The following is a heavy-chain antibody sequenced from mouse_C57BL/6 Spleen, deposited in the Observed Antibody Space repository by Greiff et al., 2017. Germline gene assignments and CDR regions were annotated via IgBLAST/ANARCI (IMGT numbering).Heavy chain of an antibody. CDR1: GYAFSSSW. CDR3: ARERLPDYYAMDY. D-gene: IGHD2-4*01. V-gene: IGHV1-82*01. CDR2: IYPGDGDT. Sequence: VQVVESGPELVKPGASVKISCKASGYAFSSSWMNWVKQRPGKGLEWIGRIYPGDGDTNYNGKFKGKATLTADKSSSTAYMQLSSLTSEDSAVYFCARERLPDYYAMDYWGQGTSVTVSS. J-gene: IGHJ4*01.